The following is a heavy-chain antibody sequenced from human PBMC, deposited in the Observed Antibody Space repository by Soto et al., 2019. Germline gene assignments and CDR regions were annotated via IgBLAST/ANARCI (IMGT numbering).Heavy chain of an antibody. D-gene: IGHD5-18*01. V-gene: IGHV3-33*01. CDR3: ARGVSYSYGYICY. Sequence: GGSLRLSCAASGFTFSSYGMHWVRQAPGKGLEWVAVIWYDGSNKYYADSVKGRFTISRDNSKNTLYLQMNSLRAEDTAVYYCARGVSYSYGYICYWGQGTLVTVSS. J-gene: IGHJ4*02. CDR1: GFTFSSYG. CDR2: IWYDGSNK.